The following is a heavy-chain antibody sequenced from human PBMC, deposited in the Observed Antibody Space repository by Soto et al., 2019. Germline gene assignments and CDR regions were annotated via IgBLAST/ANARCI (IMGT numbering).Heavy chain of an antibody. CDR2: ISGSGGST. CDR1: GFTFSSYA. D-gene: IGHD3-3*01. V-gene: IGHV3-23*01. J-gene: IGHJ4*02. CDR3: AKVPYYDFWSGYYRRTPYFDY. Sequence: PGGSLRLSCAASGFTFSSYAMSWVRQAPGKGLEWVSAISGSGGSTYYADSVKGRFTISRDNSKNTLYLQMNSLRAEDTAVYYCAKVPYYDFWSGYYRRTPYFDYWGQGTLVTVSS.